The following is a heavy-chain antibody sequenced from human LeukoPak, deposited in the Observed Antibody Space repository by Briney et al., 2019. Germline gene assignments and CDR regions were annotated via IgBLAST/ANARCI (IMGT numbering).Heavy chain of an antibody. Sequence: ASVSVSCKASGYTFSSYYRRWVRQPAGKGLEWIGIINPSGGSTSNAQKYQGRVIMTRDTSTSTVYMELSSLRSEDTAVYYCARDTNDVRSYYFDYWGQGTLVTVSS. CDR1: GYTFSSYY. D-gene: IGHD1-1*01. J-gene: IGHJ4*02. CDR3: ARDTNDVRSYYFDY. V-gene: IGHV1-46*03. CDR2: INPSGGST.